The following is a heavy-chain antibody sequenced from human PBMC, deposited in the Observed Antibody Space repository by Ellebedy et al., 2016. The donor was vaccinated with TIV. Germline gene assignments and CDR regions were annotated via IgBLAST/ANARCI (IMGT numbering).Heavy chain of an antibody. V-gene: IGHV1-69*13. CDR1: GGTFGRYA. CDR3: ARDVIHYFYY. CDR2: IIPILGTA. J-gene: IGHJ4*02. D-gene: IGHD3-16*02. Sequence: AASVKVSCKASGGTFGRYAISWVRQAPGQGLEWMGGIIPILGTASYAQKFQVRVTITADESTSTAYMELSSLRSEDTAVYYCARDVIHYFYYWGQGTLVTVSS.